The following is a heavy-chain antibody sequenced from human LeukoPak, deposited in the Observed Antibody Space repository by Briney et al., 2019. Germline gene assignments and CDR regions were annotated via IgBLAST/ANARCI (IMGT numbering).Heavy chain of an antibody. D-gene: IGHD6-13*01. J-gene: IGHJ4*02. CDR1: GFTFSSYT. CDR2: ISGSGGNA. Sequence: GGSLRLSCAASGFTFSSYTMNWVRQAPGKGLEWVSAISGSGGNAYYADSVKGRFTISRDNSKNTLYLQMNSLRAEDTAVYYCARGVIAAAGLFDYWGQGTLVTVSS. V-gene: IGHV3-23*01. CDR3: ARGVIAAAGLFDY.